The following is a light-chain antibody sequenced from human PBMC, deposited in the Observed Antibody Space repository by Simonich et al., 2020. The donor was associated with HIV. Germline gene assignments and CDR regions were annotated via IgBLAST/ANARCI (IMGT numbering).Light chain of an antibody. CDR2: EDN. CDR1: SGSIASNH. CDR3: QSYDSSNWV. Sequence: NFMLTQPHSVSEYPGKTVTISCTRSSGSIASNHLQWYQQRPGRAPNTVIYEDNQSPAGVPDRFSGSIDSSSNSASLTISGLKTEDEADYYCQSYDSSNWVFGGGTKLTVL. J-gene: IGLJ3*02. V-gene: IGLV6-57*03.